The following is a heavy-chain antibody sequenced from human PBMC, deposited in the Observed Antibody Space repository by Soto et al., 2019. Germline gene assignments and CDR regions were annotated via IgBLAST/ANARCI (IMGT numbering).Heavy chain of an antibody. V-gene: IGHV3-64D*08. CDR2: ISGNGGST. CDR1: GFTFSNYP. J-gene: IGHJ4*02. Sequence: EVQLVESGGGLVQPGGSLRLSCSASGFTFSNYPMHWVRQGPGKGLEFVSVISGNGGSTYYSDSVKDRLTISRDNSKRSLALQISSLRPEDTSGYYCVKAPLQYGGSYYDYLLQGALVIVSS. D-gene: IGHD1-26*01. CDR3: VKAPLQYGGSYYDY.